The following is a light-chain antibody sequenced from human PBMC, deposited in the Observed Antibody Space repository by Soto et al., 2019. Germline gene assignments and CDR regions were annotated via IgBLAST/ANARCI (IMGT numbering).Light chain of an antibody. CDR3: QQYGSSSYT. J-gene: IGKJ2*01. V-gene: IGKV3-20*01. CDR1: QSVSSNY. Sequence: DIVLTQSPDTLSLSAGERATLSCRASQSVSSNYLAWYQQKPGEAPSLLIYGASNRATVIPDRFSGSGSGTDFTLTISSLEPEDFAVYYCQQYGSSSYTFGQGTRLEIK. CDR2: GAS.